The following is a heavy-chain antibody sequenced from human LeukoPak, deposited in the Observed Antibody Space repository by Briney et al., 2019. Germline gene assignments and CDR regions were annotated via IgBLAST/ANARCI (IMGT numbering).Heavy chain of an antibody. CDR2: IWYDGSNK. D-gene: IGHD2/OR15-2a*01. CDR1: GFTFSSYG. CDR3: AREGPRGNSQFDY. V-gene: IGHV3-33*01. J-gene: IGHJ4*02. Sequence: GGSLRLSCAASGFTFSSYGMHWVRQAPGRGLEWVALIWYDGSNKYYADSVKGRLTISRDNSKNTLYLQMNSLRAEDTAVYYCAREGPRGNSQFDYWGQGTLVTVSS.